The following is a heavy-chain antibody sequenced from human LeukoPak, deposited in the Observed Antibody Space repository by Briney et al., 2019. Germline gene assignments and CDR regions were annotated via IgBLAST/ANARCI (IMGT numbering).Heavy chain of an antibody. J-gene: IGHJ2*01. D-gene: IGHD3-22*01. V-gene: IGHV4-30-2*01. CDR1: GGSISSSGYS. CDR3: ARDHDSSGYYGGYFDL. Sequence: SQTLSLTCAASGGSISSSGYSWSWIRQPPGKGLEWIGYIYHSGSTYYNPSLKSRVTISVDRSKNQFSLKLSSVTAADTAVYYCARDHDSSGYYGGYFDLWGRGTLVTVSS. CDR2: IYHSGST.